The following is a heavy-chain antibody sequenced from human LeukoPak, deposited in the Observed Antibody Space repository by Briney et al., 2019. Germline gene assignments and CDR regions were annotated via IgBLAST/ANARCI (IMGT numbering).Heavy chain of an antibody. CDR2: ISSNGGST. V-gene: IGHV3-64*01. J-gene: IGHJ4*02. D-gene: IGHD3-22*01. CDR3: ARGYYDSSGYYVSSGTFDY. Sequence: GGSLRLSCAASGFTFSSYAMHWVRQAPGKGLEYVSAISSNGGSTYYANSVKGRFTISRDNSKNTLYLQMGSLRAEDMAVYYCARGYYDSSGYYVSSGTFDYWGQGTLVTVSS. CDR1: GFTFSSYA.